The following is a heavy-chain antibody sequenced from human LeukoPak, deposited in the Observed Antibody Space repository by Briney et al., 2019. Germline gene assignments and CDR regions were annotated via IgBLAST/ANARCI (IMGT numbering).Heavy chain of an antibody. Sequence: ASVKVSCKASGYTFTSYAMNWVRQAPGQGLEWMGWINTNTGNPTYAQGFTGRFVFSLDTSVSTAYLQISSLKAEDTAVYYCARSYCSSTSCYYYYYYMDVWGKGTTVTVSS. V-gene: IGHV7-4-1*02. J-gene: IGHJ6*03. CDR3: ARSYCSSTSCYYYYYYMDV. CDR1: GYTFTSYA. CDR2: INTNTGNP. D-gene: IGHD2-2*01.